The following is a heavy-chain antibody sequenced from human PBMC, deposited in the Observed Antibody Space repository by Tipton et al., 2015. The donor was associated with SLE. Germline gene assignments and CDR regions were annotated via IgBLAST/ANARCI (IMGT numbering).Heavy chain of an antibody. CDR3: ARDRGSMDV. J-gene: IGHJ6*02. D-gene: IGHD3-10*01. CDR1: GFTFSNYN. Sequence: SLRLSCTGSGFTFSNYNMNWVRQAPGQGLEWVSSIGTSSRFIYYADSVKDRFTISRDKNSLYLQMNSLRVEDTAVYYCARDRGSMDVWGQGTTVTVS. CDR2: IGTSSRFI. V-gene: IGHV3-21*01.